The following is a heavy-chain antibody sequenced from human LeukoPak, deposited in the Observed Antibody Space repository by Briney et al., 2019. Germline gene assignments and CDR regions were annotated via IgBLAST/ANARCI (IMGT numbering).Heavy chain of an antibody. V-gene: IGHV1-46*01. CDR1: GGTFSSYT. D-gene: IGHD3-16*02. CDR2: INPSGSST. CDR3: ARDNSVGDIAWWFDP. Sequence: PVASVKVSCKASGGTFSSYTFSWVRQAPGQGLEWMGLINPSGSSTLYAQKFQGRVTMTRDMSTTTDYMELSSLRSEDTAVYYCARDNSVGDIAWWFDPWGQGTLVTVSS. J-gene: IGHJ5*02.